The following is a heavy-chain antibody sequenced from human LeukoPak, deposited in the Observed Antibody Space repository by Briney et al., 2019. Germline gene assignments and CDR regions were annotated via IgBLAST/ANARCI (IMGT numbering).Heavy chain of an antibody. J-gene: IGHJ4*02. Sequence: EASVKVSCKASGYTFTVYYMHWVRQAPGQGLEWMGWINPNSGGTNYAQKFQGRVTMTRDTSISTAYMELSRLRSDDTAVYYCARDKLERWLTTDYWGQGTLVTVSS. D-gene: IGHD6-19*01. V-gene: IGHV1-2*02. CDR1: GYTFTVYY. CDR2: INPNSGGT. CDR3: ARDKLERWLTTDY.